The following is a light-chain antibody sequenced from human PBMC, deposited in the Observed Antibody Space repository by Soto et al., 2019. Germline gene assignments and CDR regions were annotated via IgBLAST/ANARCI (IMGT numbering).Light chain of an antibody. CDR3: HQYGSSPHT. V-gene: IGKV3-20*01. J-gene: IGKJ4*01. CDR2: GAS. Sequence: EIVLTQSPGTLSLSPGERATLSCRASQSVSSSYLAWYQQKPGQAPRRLIYGASSRATGIPDRFSGSGSGTDYTVTISRLEPAEFAVEYCHQYGSSPHTFGGGTKVEIK. CDR1: QSVSSSY.